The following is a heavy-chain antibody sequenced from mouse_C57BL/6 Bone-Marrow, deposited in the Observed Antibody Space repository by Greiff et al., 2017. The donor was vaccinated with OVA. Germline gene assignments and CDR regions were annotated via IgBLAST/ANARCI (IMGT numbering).Heavy chain of an antibody. V-gene: IGHV1-50*01. Sequence: QVQLQQPGAELVKPGASVKLSCKASGYTFTSYWMQWVKQRPGQGLEWIGEIDPSDSYTNYNQKFKGKATLTVDTSSSTAYMQLSSLTSEDSAVYYCATQDNITVYFDYWGQGTTLTVSS. D-gene: IGHD1-1*01. CDR1: GYTFTSYW. CDR3: ATQDNITVYFDY. CDR2: IDPSDSYT. J-gene: IGHJ2*01.